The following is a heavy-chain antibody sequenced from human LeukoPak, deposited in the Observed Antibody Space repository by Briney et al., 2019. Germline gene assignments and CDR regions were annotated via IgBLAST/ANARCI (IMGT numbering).Heavy chain of an antibody. CDR3: ARGGPTKTWTLIHTSSWWENWFDP. D-gene: IGHD6-13*01. Sequence: ASVKVSCKASGYTFTSYAMNWVRQATGQGLEWMGWMSPNSGNTGYAQKFQGRVTITRNTSISTAYMELSSLRSEDTAVYYCARGGPTKTWTLIHTSSWWENWFDPWGQGTLVTVSS. V-gene: IGHV1-8*03. CDR1: GYTFTSYA. CDR2: MSPNSGNT. J-gene: IGHJ5*02.